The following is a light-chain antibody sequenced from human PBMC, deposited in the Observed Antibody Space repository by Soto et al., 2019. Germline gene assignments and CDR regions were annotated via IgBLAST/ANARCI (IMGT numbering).Light chain of an antibody. V-gene: IGKV4-1*01. CDR1: QSVLYSSNNKNY. Sequence: DIVMTQSPDSLAVSLGERATINCKSSQSVLYSSNNKNYLAWYQQKPGQPPKLLIYLASTRESGVPDRFSGSGSGTDFTLTTSSLQAEDVAVYYCQQYYSSWTFDQGTKVEIK. CDR3: QQYYSSWT. J-gene: IGKJ1*01. CDR2: LAS.